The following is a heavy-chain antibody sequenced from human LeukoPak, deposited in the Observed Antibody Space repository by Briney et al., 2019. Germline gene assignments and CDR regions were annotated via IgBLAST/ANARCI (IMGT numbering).Heavy chain of an antibody. CDR3: ARGRIRIFGVVMNAFDI. CDR2: IYTSGST. V-gene: IGHV4-4*07. Sequence: SETLSLTCTVSGGSISSYYWSWIRQPAGKGLEWIGRIYTSGSTNYNPSLKSRVTMSVDTSKNQFSLKLSSVTAADTAVYYCARGRIRIFGVVMNAFDIWGQGTMVTVSS. CDR1: GGSISSYY. D-gene: IGHD3-3*01. J-gene: IGHJ3*02.